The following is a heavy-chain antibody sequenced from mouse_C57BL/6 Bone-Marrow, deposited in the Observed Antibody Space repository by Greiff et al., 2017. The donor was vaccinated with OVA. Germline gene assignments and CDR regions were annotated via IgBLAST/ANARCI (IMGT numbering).Heavy chain of an antibody. D-gene: IGHD2-13*01. CDR1: GYTFTSYW. V-gene: IGHV1-50*01. Sequence: QVQLQQPGAELVKPGASVKLSCKASGYTFTSYWMQWVKQRPGQGLEWTGEMDPSDSYTNYNQKFKGKATLTVDTSSRTAYVELLSLTYEDSEVNYWERDYTDFDYGGQGTTLT. J-gene: IGHJ2*01. CDR2: MDPSDSYT. CDR3: ERDYTDFDY.